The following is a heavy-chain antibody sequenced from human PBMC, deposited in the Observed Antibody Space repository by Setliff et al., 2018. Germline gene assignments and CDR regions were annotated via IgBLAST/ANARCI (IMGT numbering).Heavy chain of an antibody. CDR1: GASITNINYY. J-gene: IGHJ6*03. D-gene: IGHD3-10*01. CDR2: IFYSGRT. V-gene: IGHV4-39*07. CDR3: ARDWEITVVREVTQYYYYMDI. Sequence: SETLSLTCTVSGASITNINYYWGLIRQPPGKGLEWIGSIFYSGRTFYNPSLKSRVTVSLDTSKSQFFLKLNSVTAADTAVYYCARDWEITVVREVTQYYYYMDIWGKGNAVTVSS.